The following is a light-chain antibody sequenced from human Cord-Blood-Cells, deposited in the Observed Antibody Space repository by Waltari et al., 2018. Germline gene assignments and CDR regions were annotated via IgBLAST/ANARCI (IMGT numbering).Light chain of an antibody. CDR1: RSDVGSYNL. CDR2: EGS. J-gene: IGLJ3*02. CDR3: CSYAGSSTWV. V-gene: IGLV2-23*01. Sequence: QSALTQPASVSGSPGQSLPISCTGTRSDVGSYNLVTWYQPYPGKAPKLMIDEGSKRPSGVSNPFSASRSGNTASLTISGLQAEDEADYYCCSYAGSSTWVFGGGTKLTVL.